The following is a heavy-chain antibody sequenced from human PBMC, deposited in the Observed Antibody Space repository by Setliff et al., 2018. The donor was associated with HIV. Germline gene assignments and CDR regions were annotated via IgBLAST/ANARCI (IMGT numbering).Heavy chain of an antibody. V-gene: IGHV3-7*01. J-gene: IGHJ4*02. CDR2: IKQDGSEK. CDR3: ARSDWYHGSGSHDY. CDR1: EFTFSSSS. D-gene: IGHD3-10*01. Sequence: PGGSLRLSCAASEFTFSSSSMNWVRQAPGKGLEWVANIKQDGSEKYYVDSVRGRFTISRDNAKNSLYLQMNSLRVEDTALYYCARSDWYHGSGSHDYWGQGTLVTVSS.